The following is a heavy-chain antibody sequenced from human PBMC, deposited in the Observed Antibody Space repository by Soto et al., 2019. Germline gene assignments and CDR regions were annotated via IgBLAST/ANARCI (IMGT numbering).Heavy chain of an antibody. CDR1: GGTFSSYA. Sequence: SVKVSCKASGGTFSSYAISWVRQAPGQGLEWMGGIIPIFGTANYAQKFQGRVTITADESTSTAYMELSSLRSEDTAVYYCARADTRHYYDSSGYIYYFDYWGQGTLVTVSS. V-gene: IGHV1-69*13. CDR3: ARADTRHYYDSSGYIYYFDY. J-gene: IGHJ4*02. D-gene: IGHD3-22*01. CDR2: IIPIFGTA.